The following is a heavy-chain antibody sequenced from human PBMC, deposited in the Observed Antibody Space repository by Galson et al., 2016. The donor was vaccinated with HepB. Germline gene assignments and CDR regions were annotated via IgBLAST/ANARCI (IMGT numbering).Heavy chain of an antibody. CDR1: GVTFRTYN. CDR2: IWHDGSNQ. J-gene: IGHJ4*02. D-gene: IGHD6-19*01. Sequence: SLRLSCAASGVTFRTYNMNWVRQAPGKGLEWVALIWHDGSNQYYADSVKGRFTISRDNSKNTLYLQMNSLRAEDSAVYYCARESPHIAVPVLDDWGQGTLVTVSS. CDR3: ARESPHIAVPVLDD. V-gene: IGHV3-33*08.